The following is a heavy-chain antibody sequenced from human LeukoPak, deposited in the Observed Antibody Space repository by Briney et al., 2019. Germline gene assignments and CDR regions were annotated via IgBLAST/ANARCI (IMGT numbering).Heavy chain of an antibody. CDR1: GGTFSSYA. D-gene: IGHD3-22*01. J-gene: IGHJ4*02. CDR2: IIPILGIA. V-gene: IGHV1-69*04. Sequence: SVKVSCKASGGTFSSYAISWVRQAPGQGLEWMGRIIPILGIANYAQKFQGRLTITADKSTSTAYMELSSLRSEDTAVYYCARSRRGPPNYDSSGYYLDYWGQGTLVTVSS. CDR3: ARSRRGPPNYDSSGYYLDY.